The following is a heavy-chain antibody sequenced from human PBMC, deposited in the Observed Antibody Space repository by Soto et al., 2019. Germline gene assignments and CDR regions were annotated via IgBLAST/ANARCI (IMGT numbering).Heavy chain of an antibody. D-gene: IGHD3-22*01. V-gene: IGHV1-69*13. CDR2: IIPIFGTA. CDR3: ASHYGDYYDSSGYSMYYFDY. J-gene: IGHJ4*02. Sequence: SVKVSCKASGGTFSSYAISWVRQAPGQGLEWMGGIIPIFGTANYAQKFQGRVTITADESTSTAYMELSSLRSEDTAVYYCASHYGDYYDSSGYSMYYFDYWGQGTLVTVSS. CDR1: GGTFSSYA.